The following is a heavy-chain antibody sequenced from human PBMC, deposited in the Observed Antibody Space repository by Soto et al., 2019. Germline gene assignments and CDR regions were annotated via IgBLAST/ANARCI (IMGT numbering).Heavy chain of an antibody. J-gene: IGHJ3*01. Sequence: QVQLVQSGAEVKKPGSSVKVSCKASGGNLNNYAISWVRQAPAQGLQWMGGIIPIIDTTHYAQKLQGRVTISADRGRTTVCMELTGLTSDDSATYFSAREPRHREAFSLWGQGTVVTVSS. CDR1: GGNLNNYA. V-gene: IGHV1-69*06. CDR3: AREPRHREAFSL. CDR2: IIPIIDTT.